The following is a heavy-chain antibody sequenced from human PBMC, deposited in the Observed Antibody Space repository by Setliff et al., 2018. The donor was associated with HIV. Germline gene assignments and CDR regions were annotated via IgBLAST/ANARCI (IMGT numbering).Heavy chain of an antibody. CDR2: IFHSGST. V-gene: IGHV4-38-2*01. Sequence: PSETLSLTCAVSGYSIRSGYYWGWIRQSPGKGLEWIGSIFHSGSTYTSPSLRSRVTMSVDTSKNQFSLKLSSVTAADTAVYYCTTIPRGYTSNWYSASFDWGQGTLVTVSS. CDR1: GYSIRSGYY. CDR3: TTIPRGYTSNWYSASFD. D-gene: IGHD6-13*01. J-gene: IGHJ4*02.